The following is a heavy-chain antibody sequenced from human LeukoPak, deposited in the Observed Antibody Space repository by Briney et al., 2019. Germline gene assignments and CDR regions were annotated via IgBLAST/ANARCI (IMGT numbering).Heavy chain of an antibody. V-gene: IGHV4-34*01. CDR1: GGSFSGYY. CDR3: ARGVTIFGVVIPSYYYYMDV. CDR2: INHSGST. J-gene: IGHJ6*03. D-gene: IGHD3-3*01. Sequence: SETLSLTCAVYGGSFSGYYWSWIRQPPGKGLEWIGEINHSGSTNYNPSLKSRVTISVDTSKNQFSLKLSSVTAADTAVYYCARGVTIFGVVIPSYYYYMDVRGKGTTVTVSS.